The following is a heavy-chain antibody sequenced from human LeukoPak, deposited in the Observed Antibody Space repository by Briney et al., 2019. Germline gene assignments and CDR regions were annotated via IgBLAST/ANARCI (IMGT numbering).Heavy chain of an antibody. Sequence: SETLSLTCTVSGGSISSSSNYWGWIRQPPGKGLEWIGSIYYSGSTYYDPSLKSRVTISVDTSKNQFSLKLSSVTAADTAVYYCASGRGIAAAGKVSGWFDPWGQGTLVTVSS. D-gene: IGHD6-13*01. J-gene: IGHJ5*02. V-gene: IGHV4-39*07. CDR2: IYYSGST. CDR1: GGSISSSSNY. CDR3: ASGRGIAAAGKVSGWFDP.